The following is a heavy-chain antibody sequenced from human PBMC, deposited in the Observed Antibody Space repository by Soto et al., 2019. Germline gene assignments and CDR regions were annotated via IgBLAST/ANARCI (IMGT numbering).Heavy chain of an antibody. CDR2: INPNSGGT. J-gene: IGHJ6*02. CDR3: ARAQHEPSYYGMDV. D-gene: IGHD2-2*01. V-gene: IGHV1-2*04. CDR1: GYTFTGYY. Sequence: GASVKVSCKASGYTFTGYYMHWVRQAPGQGLEWMGWINPNSGGTNYAQKFQGWVTMTRDTSISTAYMELSRLRSDDTAVYYCARAQHEPSYYGMDVWGQGTTVTVSS.